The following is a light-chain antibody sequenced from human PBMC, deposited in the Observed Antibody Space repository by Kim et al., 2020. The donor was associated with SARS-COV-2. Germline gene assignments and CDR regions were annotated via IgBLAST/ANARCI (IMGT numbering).Light chain of an antibody. CDR3: QQRSNWPRLT. CDR2: DAS. J-gene: IGKJ4*01. Sequence: DIVLTQSPATLSLSPGERATLSCRASQSVSTFLAWFQHKPGLAPRLLIYDASNRATGIPARFSGSGSGTDFTLTISSLEPEDFAVYYCQQRSNWPRLTFGGGTKVDIK. V-gene: IGKV3-11*01. CDR1: QSVSTF.